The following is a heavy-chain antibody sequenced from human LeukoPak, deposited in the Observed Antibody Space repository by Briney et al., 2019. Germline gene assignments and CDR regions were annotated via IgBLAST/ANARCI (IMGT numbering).Heavy chain of an antibody. CDR1: GGSISSGGYY. Sequence: SETLSLTCTVSGGSISSGGYYWSWIRQHPGKGLEWIGYIYYSGSTYYNPSLKSRVTISVDTSKNQFSLKLSSVTAAGTAVYYCASYYDSSGQENWFDPWGQGTLVTVSS. V-gene: IGHV4-31*03. CDR2: IYYSGST. J-gene: IGHJ5*02. CDR3: ASYYDSSGQENWFDP. D-gene: IGHD3-22*01.